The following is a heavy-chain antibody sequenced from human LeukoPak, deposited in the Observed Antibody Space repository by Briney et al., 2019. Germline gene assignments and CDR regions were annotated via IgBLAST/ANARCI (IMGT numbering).Heavy chain of an antibody. CDR2: IYYSGST. V-gene: IGHV4-39*07. CDR1: GGSISSRSYY. CDR3: ARDESRWSGYYGY. D-gene: IGHD3-3*01. Sequence: SETLSLTCTVSGGSISSRSYYWVWIRQPPGKGLDWIGSIYYSGSTHYNPSLKSRVTISVDTSKNQFSLKLSSVTAADTAVYYCARDESRWSGYYGYWGQGTLVTVSS. J-gene: IGHJ4*02.